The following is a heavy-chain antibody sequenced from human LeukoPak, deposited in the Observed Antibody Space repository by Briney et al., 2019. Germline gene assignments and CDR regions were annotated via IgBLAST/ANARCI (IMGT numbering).Heavy chain of an antibody. V-gene: IGHV3-21*01. D-gene: IGHD2-2*01. CDR1: GFTFSSYS. CDR3: ARDYLYQLLAYYYGMDV. Sequence: GGSLRLSCAASGFTFSSYSMNWVRQAPGKGLEWVSSISSSSSYIYYADSVKGRFTISRDNAKNSLYLQMNSLRAEDTAVYYWARDYLYQLLAYYYGMDVWGQGTTVTVSS. CDR2: ISSSSSYI. J-gene: IGHJ6*02.